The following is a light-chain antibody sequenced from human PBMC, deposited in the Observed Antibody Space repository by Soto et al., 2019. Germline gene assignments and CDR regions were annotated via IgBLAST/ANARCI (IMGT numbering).Light chain of an antibody. CDR1: QSVSSY. V-gene: IGKV3-15*01. CDR3: QQYSKWPLT. Sequence: EIVLTQSPATLSLSPGERATLSCRASQSVSSYLAWYQQKPGQAPRLLIYGASTGATGIPARFSGSGSGTEFILTISSLQSEDFAVYYCQQYSKWPLTFGGGTKVEIK. CDR2: GAS. J-gene: IGKJ4*01.